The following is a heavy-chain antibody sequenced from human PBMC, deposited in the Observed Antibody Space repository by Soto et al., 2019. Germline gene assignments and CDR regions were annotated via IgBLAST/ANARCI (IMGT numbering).Heavy chain of an antibody. CDR1: GFTFSDYS. Sequence: QSGGSLRLSCAASGFTFSDYSMAWIRQGPGEGLVWVSRINTDGRRTTYAGSAKGRFTISRDNARNTLDLQMNSLRAEDTAVYYCAREEGYNFVPWGQGALVTVSS. V-gene: IGHV3-74*03. CDR2: INTDGRRT. CDR3: AREEGYNFVP. J-gene: IGHJ5*02. D-gene: IGHD5-12*01.